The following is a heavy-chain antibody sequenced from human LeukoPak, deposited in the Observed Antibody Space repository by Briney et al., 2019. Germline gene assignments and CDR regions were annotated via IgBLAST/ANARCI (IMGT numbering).Heavy chain of an antibody. D-gene: IGHD5-12*01. CDR1: GYTFSMYG. Sequence: GASVKVSCKASGYTFSMYGITWVRQAHGQGLEWLGWISPHNGNTNYAQKFQGRVTLTTDTSANTAYLELRSLRSDDTALYYCARDHLDIVPTIYSCWGQGTLVTVSS. CDR2: ISPHNGNT. CDR3: ARDHLDIVPTIYSC. J-gene: IGHJ4*02. V-gene: IGHV1-18*01.